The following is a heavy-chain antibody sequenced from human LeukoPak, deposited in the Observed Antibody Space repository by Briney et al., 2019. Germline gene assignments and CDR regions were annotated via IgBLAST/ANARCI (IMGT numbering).Heavy chain of an antibody. CDR2: IIPILGIA. Sequence: ASVKVSCKASGGTFSSYAISWVRQAPGQGLEWMGRIIPILGIANYAQKFQGRVTITADKFTSTAYMELSSLRSEDTAVYYCALASQLYYYYGMDVWGQGTTVTVSS. V-gene: IGHV1-69*04. J-gene: IGHJ6*02. CDR3: ALASQLYYYYGMDV. D-gene: IGHD1-1*01. CDR1: GGTFSSYA.